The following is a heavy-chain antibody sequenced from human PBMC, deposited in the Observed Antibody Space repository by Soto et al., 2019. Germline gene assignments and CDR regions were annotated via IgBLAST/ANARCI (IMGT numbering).Heavy chain of an antibody. J-gene: IGHJ4*02. V-gene: IGHV1-69*02. Sequence: SVKVSCKASGGTFSSYTISWVRQAPGQGLEWMGRIIPILGIANYAQKFQGRVTITADKSTSTAYMELSSLRSEDTAVYYCASPTYYYYSSGYYHYWGQGTLVTVSS. D-gene: IGHD3-22*01. CDR1: GGTFSSYT. CDR2: IIPILGIA. CDR3: ASPTYYYYSSGYYHY.